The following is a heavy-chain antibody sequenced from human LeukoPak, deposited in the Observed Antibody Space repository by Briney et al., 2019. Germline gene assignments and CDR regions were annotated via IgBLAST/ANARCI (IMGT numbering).Heavy chain of an antibody. J-gene: IGHJ4*02. Sequence: GGSLRLTCAASGFTFDDYGMSWVRQAPGKGLEWVSGINWNGGSTGYADSVKGRFTISRDNAKNSLYLQMNSLRAEDTALYYCARDPGYCSGGSCYTYYFDYWGQGTLVTVSS. D-gene: IGHD2-15*01. V-gene: IGHV3-20*04. CDR3: ARDPGYCSGGSCYTYYFDY. CDR2: INWNGGST. CDR1: GFTFDDYG.